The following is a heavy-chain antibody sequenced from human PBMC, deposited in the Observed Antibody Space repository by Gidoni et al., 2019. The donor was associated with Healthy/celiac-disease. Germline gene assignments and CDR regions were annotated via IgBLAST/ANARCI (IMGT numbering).Heavy chain of an antibody. CDR3: ARAEGDFWSGLYYFDY. D-gene: IGHD3-3*01. Sequence: QVQLVQSGAEVKKPGSSVQVSCKASGRTFSSYAISWVRQAPGQGLEWMGGIIPIFGTANYAQKFQGRVTITADESTSTAYMELSSLRSEDTAVYYCARAEGDFWSGLYYFDYWGQGTLVTVSS. CDR1: GRTFSSYA. V-gene: IGHV1-69*01. J-gene: IGHJ4*02. CDR2: IIPIFGTA.